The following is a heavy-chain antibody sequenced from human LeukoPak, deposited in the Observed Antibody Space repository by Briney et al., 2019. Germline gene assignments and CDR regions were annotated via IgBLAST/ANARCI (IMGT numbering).Heavy chain of an antibody. CDR1: GGSINRYY. Sequence: PSETLSLTCTVSGGSINRYYWSWIRQPPGKGLEWIGYISYSGSTNYNPSLKSRVTISVDKSKNQFSLKLSSVTAADTAVYYCAGEGNYPWGQGTLVTVSS. CDR2: ISYSGST. D-gene: IGHD5-24*01. V-gene: IGHV4-59*12. J-gene: IGHJ5*02. CDR3: AGEGNYP.